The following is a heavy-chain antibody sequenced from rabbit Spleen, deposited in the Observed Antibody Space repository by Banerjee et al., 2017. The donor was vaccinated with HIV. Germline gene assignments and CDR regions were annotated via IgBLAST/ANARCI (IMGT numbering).Heavy chain of an antibody. CDR1: GIDFSSYYY. CDR3: ARDLVAVIGWNFNL. J-gene: IGHJ4*01. CDR2: IYGGSGSA. V-gene: IGHV1S40*01. Sequence: QSLEESGGDLVKPGASLTLTCKASGIDFSSYYYMCWVRQAPGKGLEWIGCIYGGSGSAYYASWAKGRFTISKTSSTTVTLQMTSLTAADTATYFCARDLVAVIGWNFNLWGQGTLVTVS. D-gene: IGHD1-1*01.